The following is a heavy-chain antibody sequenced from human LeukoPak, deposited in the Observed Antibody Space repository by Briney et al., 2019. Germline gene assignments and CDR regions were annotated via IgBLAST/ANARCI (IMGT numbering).Heavy chain of an antibody. D-gene: IGHD6-13*01. CDR2: FYYSGST. V-gene: IGHV4-39*07. Sequence: SETLSLTCTVSGGSISSSTYYWAWIRQPPGKGLEWIGNFYYSGSTFYNPSLKSRVTISVDTSNNQFSLKLSSVTAADTAVYYCARGIAAAAKQGGFDFWGQGTLVTVSS. J-gene: IGHJ4*02. CDR1: GGSISSSTYY. CDR3: ARGIAAAAKQGGFDF.